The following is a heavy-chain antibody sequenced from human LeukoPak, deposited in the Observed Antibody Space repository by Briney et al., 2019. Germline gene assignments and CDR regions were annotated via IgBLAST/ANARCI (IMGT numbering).Heavy chain of an antibody. CDR1: GGSIGSHY. D-gene: IGHD3-22*01. CDR3: ARDYYDSRGEAFDI. V-gene: IGHV4-59*11. J-gene: IGHJ3*02. Sequence: GSLRLSCAVSGGSIGSHYWSWIRQPPGKGLEWIGYVYYSGTTNYNPSLKSRVTISVDTSKNQFSLKLSSVTAADTAVYYCARDYYDSRGEAFDIWGLGTMVTVSS. CDR2: VYYSGTT.